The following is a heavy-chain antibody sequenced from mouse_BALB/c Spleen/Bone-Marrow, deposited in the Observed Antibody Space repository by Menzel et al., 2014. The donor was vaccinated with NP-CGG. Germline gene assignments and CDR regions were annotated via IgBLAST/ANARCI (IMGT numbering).Heavy chain of an antibody. CDR2: IHPNSGNT. J-gene: IGHJ2*01. CDR1: GYTFTSSW. D-gene: IGHD2-14*01. CDR3: ARGDPYYRYSDY. V-gene: IGHV1S130*01. Sequence: VQLQQSGSVLVRPGASVKLSCKASGYTFTSSWMHWAKQRPGQGLEWIGEIHPNSGNTNYIEKFKGKATLTVDTSSSTAYVDLSSLTSEDSAVYYCARGDPYYRYSDYWGQGTTLTVSS.